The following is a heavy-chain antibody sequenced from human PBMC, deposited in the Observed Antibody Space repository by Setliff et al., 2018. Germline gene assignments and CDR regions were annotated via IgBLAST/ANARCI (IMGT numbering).Heavy chain of an antibody. J-gene: IGHJ4*02. Sequence: PSETLSLTCTVSGGSINSGSYFWAWIRQPPGKGLEWIGRLYTSGDTNYNPSLKSRFSMSLDTSKNQFSLKLTSVTAADTAFYYCSRGGSGYAFDHWGQGTLVTVSS. D-gene: IGHD3-3*01. CDR3: SRGGSGYAFDH. V-gene: IGHV4-61*02. CDR2: LYTSGDT. CDR1: GGSINSGSYF.